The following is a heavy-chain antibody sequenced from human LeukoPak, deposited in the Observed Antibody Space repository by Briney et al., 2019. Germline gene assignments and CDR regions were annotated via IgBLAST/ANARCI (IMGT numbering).Heavy chain of an antibody. Sequence: GGSLRLSCAASGFTFSSYAMSWVRQAPGKGLEWVSGIRGRGDSTCYADSVKGRFTISRDNSKNTLYLQMNSLRAEDTAVYYCVRDGYCSGGSCYSRARYYYGMDVWGQGTTVTVSS. D-gene: IGHD2-15*01. J-gene: IGHJ6*02. CDR1: GFTFSSYA. V-gene: IGHV3-23*01. CDR2: IRGRGDST. CDR3: VRDGYCSGGSCYSRARYYYGMDV.